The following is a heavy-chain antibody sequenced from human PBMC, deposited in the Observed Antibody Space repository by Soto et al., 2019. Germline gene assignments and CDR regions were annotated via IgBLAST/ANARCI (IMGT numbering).Heavy chain of an antibody. J-gene: IGHJ6*03. CDR1: GYTFTSYA. Sequence: QVQLVQSGSELKKPGASVKVSCKASGYTFTSYAMNWVRQAPGQGLEWMGWINTNTGNPTYAQGFTGRFVFSLDTSVSTAYLQICSLKAEDTAVYYCASRYSGFNRADYYMDVWGNGTTVTVSS. CDR2: INTNTGNP. D-gene: IGHD5-12*01. V-gene: IGHV7-4-1*01. CDR3: ASRYSGFNRADYYMDV.